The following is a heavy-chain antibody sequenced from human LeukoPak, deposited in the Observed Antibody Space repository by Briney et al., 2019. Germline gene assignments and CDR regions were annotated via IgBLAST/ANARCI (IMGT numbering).Heavy chain of an antibody. CDR1: GFTFSSYS. D-gene: IGHD6-13*01. V-gene: IGHV3-21*01. CDR3: ARAKQLLVPDAFDV. Sequence: GGSLRLSCGVSGFTFSSYSMNWVRQAPGKGLEWVSSISSSSTYIYYADSVKGRFAISRDNAENSLYLQMNSLRAEDTAVYYCARAKQLLVPDAFDVWGQGTMVTVSS. J-gene: IGHJ3*01. CDR2: ISSSSTYI.